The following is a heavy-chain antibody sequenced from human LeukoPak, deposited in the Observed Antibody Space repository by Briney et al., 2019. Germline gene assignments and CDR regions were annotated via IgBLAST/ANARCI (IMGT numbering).Heavy chain of an antibody. CDR2: INHSGST. CDR3: ARAENYYGSGRYPPGY. Sequence: SETLSLTCSVSGGSINSGYWSRIRQPPGKGLEWIGEINHSGSTNYNPSLKSRVTISVDTSKNQFSLKLTSVTAADTAVYYCARAENYYGSGRYPPGYWGQGTLVTVSS. CDR1: GGSINSGY. D-gene: IGHD3-10*01. J-gene: IGHJ4*02. V-gene: IGHV4-34*01.